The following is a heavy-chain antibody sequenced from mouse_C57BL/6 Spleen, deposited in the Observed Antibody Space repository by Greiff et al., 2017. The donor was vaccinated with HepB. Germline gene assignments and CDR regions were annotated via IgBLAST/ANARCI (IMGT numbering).Heavy chain of an antibody. CDR3: ARVTPYYFDY. J-gene: IGHJ2*01. CDR2: ISYDGSN. CDR1: GYSITSGYY. V-gene: IGHV3-6*01. Sequence: EVKLMESGPGLVKPSQSLSLTCSVTGYSITSGYYWNWIRQFPGNKLEWMGYISYDGSNNYNPSLKNRISITRDTSKNQFFLKLNSVTTEDTATYYCARVTPYYFDYWGQGTTLTVSS.